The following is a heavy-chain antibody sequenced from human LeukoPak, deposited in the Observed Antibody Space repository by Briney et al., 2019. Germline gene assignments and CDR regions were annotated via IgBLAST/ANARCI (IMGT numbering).Heavy chain of an antibody. D-gene: IGHD6-19*01. CDR2: ITDDGYNT. CDR1: RFTFSAFA. V-gene: IGHV3-23*01. J-gene: IGHJ4*02. CDR3: AKDLSYPSGASDH. Sequence: PGGSLRLSCAASRFTFSAFAMTWVRQAPGKGLEWVSTITDDGYNTYSADSVKGRITFSRDNSKTTLSLQLRSLRAEDTAVYYCAKDLSYPSGASDHWRQGTLVTVSS.